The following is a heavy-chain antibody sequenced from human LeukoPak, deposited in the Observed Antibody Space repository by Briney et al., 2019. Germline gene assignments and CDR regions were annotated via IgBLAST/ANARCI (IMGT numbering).Heavy chain of an antibody. CDR3: AKDWFGSGSYYNSDAFDI. CDR2: ISYDGSNK. CDR1: GFTFSSYG. J-gene: IGHJ3*02. Sequence: GGSLRLSCAASGFTFSSYGMHWVRQAPGKGLEWVAVISYDGSNKYYADSVKGRFTISRDNSKNTLYLQMNSLRAEDTAVYYCAKDWFGSGSYYNSDAFDIWGQGTMVTVSS. V-gene: IGHV3-30*18. D-gene: IGHD3-10*01.